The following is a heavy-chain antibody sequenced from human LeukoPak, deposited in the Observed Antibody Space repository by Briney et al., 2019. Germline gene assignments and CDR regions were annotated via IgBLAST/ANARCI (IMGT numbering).Heavy chain of an antibody. CDR2: INGDGSST. D-gene: IGHD6-13*01. Sequence: PGGSLRLSCAASGSTFSRFWMHWVRQAPGKGLVWVSRINGDGSSTNYADSVKGRFTISRDNAKNTLFLQMNSLRAEDTAVYYCARDPGAAAGDYWGQGALVTVSS. CDR1: GSTFSRFW. V-gene: IGHV3-74*01. J-gene: IGHJ4*02. CDR3: ARDPGAAAGDY.